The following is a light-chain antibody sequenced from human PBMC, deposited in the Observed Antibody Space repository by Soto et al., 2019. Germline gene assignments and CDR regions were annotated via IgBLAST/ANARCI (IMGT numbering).Light chain of an antibody. J-gene: IGKJ2*01. CDR2: AAS. CDR3: QQYNNWPLYT. Sequence: EIVMTQSPGTLSVSPGERATLSCRASQDIGTNLAWYQQRPGQAPRLLIYAASSRTTDIPARFTGRGSGTEVTLTISSLQSEDFAVYFCQQYNNWPLYTFGQGTKLEI. CDR1: QDIGTN. V-gene: IGKV3-15*01.